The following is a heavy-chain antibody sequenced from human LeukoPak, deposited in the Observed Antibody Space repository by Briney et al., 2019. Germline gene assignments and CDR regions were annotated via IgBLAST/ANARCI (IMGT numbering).Heavy chain of an antibody. J-gene: IGHJ4*02. Sequence: GGSLRLSCSASGFTFSSFAMFWVRQAPGKGLEYVSGISSDGGRTNYADSVKARFTISRDNSKVTLYLQMTSLRPEDTAIYYCVKDPSGNYFYFDYWGQGTLVSVSS. CDR1: GFTFSSFA. V-gene: IGHV3-64D*09. CDR3: VKDPSGNYFYFDY. CDR2: ISSDGGRT. D-gene: IGHD1-26*01.